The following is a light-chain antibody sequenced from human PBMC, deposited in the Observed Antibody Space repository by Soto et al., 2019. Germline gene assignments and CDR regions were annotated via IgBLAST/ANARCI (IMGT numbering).Light chain of an antibody. CDR1: QSVSSN. J-gene: IGKJ4*01. CDR2: GAS. V-gene: IGKV3-15*01. CDR3: QEYNNWPPLP. Sequence: EIVMTQSPATLSVSPGERATLSCRASQSVSSNLAWYQQKPGQAPRLLIYGASTRATGIPARFSGYGSGTEFTLTISSLQSEDFAVYYCQEYNNWPPLPFGGGTKVEIK.